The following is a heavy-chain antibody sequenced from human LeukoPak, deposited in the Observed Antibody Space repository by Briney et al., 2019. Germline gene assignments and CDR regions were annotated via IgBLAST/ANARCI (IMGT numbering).Heavy chain of an antibody. CDR3: ARMGYSSSWYRLANSFAWFDP. J-gene: IGHJ5*02. V-gene: IGHV3-21*01. D-gene: IGHD6-13*01. CDR2: ISSSSSYI. CDR1: GFTFSSYS. Sequence: GGSLRLSCAASGFTFSSYSMNWVRQAPGKGLEWVSSISSSSSYIYYADSVKGRFTISRDNAKNSLYLQMNSLRAEDTAVYYCARMGYSSSWYRLANSFAWFDPWGQGTLVTVSS.